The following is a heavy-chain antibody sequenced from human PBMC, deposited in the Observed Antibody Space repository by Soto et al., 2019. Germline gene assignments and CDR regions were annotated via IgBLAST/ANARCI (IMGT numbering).Heavy chain of an antibody. CDR1: GFTFSSYG. D-gene: IGHD6-19*01. CDR2: IWYDASNK. CDR3: ARDCAGYSSGWYQRGGFGY. V-gene: IGHV3-33*01. J-gene: IGHJ4*02. Sequence: QVQLVESGGGVVQPGRSLRLSCAASGFTFSSYGMHWVRQAPGKGLEWVAVIWYDASNKYYADSVKGRFTISRDNSKNTLYLQMNRLRAEDTAVYYCARDCAGYSSGWYQRGGFGYWGQGTLVTVSS.